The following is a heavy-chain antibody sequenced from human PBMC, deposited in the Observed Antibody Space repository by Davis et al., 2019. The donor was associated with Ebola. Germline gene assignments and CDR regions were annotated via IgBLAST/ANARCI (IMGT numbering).Heavy chain of an antibody. J-gene: IGHJ4*02. CDR1: GYTFTSYY. V-gene: IGHV1-46*01. CDR2: INPSGGST. CDR3: ARDRGTSGSRPAQDY. D-gene: IGHD1-26*01. Sequence: ASVKVSCKASGYTFTSYYMHWVRQAPGQGLEWMGIINPSGGSTSYAQKFQGRVTMTRDTSTSTVYMELSSLRSEDTAVYYCARDRGTSGSRPAQDYWGQGTLVTVSS.